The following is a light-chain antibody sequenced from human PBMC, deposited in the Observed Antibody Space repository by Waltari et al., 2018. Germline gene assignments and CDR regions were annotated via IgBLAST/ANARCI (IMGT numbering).Light chain of an antibody. CDR2: LEDSGSC. CDR3: ETWDMTTLL. Sequence: QPVLTQSSSASASLGSSVKLTCTLSSGHSTYIIAWHQQQPGKAPRFLLKLEDSGSCTKGSGVPDRFSGSSSGADRYLTISNLQSDDEGDYYCETWDMTTLLFGEGTKLTAL. CDR1: SGHSTYI. J-gene: IGLJ2*01. V-gene: IGLV4-60*03.